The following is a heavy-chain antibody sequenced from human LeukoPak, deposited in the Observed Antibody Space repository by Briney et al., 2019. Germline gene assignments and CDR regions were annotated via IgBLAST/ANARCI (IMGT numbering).Heavy chain of an antibody. J-gene: IGHJ5*02. CDR1: GFKFDDYA. Sequence: PGGSLRLSCAASGFKFDDYAMHWVRQAPGKGLEWVSSISSSSNYIYYADSVKGRFTISRDNAKNSLYLQMNSLRAEDTAVYYCAREFTYSSPFDPWGQGTLVTVSS. V-gene: IGHV3-21*01. CDR2: ISSSSNYI. D-gene: IGHD6-19*01. CDR3: AREFTYSSPFDP.